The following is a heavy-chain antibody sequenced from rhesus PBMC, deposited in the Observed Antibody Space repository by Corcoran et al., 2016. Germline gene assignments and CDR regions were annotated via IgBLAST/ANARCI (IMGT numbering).Heavy chain of an antibody. D-gene: IGHD4-23*01. CDR2: INSGGGST. CDR3: AKDRIQTDFDY. J-gene: IGHJ4*01. V-gene: IGHV3S25*01. Sequence: EVQLVESGGGLVQPGGSLRLSCAASGFTFSSYGMYWVRQAPGKGLEWISAINSGGGSTYYADSVKGRFTISRDNSKNTLSLQMNSLRAEDTAVYYCAKDRIQTDFDYWGQGVLVTVSS. CDR1: GFTFSSYG.